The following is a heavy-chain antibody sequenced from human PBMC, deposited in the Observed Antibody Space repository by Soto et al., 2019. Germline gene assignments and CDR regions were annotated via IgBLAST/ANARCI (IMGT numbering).Heavy chain of an antibody. CDR2: ISWDGGST. Sequence: GGSLRLSCAASGFTFDDYAMHWVRQAPGKGLEWVSLISWDGGSTYYADSVKGRFTISRDNSKNSLYLQMNSLRAEDTALYYCAKDIGTRGYSGSYYYGMDVWGQGTTVTVSS. D-gene: IGHD5-12*01. CDR1: GFTFDDYA. CDR3: AKDIGTRGYSGSYYYGMDV. J-gene: IGHJ6*02. V-gene: IGHV3-43D*04.